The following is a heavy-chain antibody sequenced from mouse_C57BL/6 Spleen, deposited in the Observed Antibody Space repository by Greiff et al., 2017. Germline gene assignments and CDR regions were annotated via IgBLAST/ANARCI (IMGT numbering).Heavy chain of an antibody. CDR3: ARVVDGYRYYFDY. CDR1: GYTFTSYW. J-gene: IGHJ2*01. CDR2: IYPGSGST. Sequence: QVQLQQSGAELVKPGASVKMSCKASGYTFTSYWITWVKQRPGQGLEWIGDIYPGSGSTNYNEKFKSKATLTVDTSSSTAYMQLSSLTSEDSAVYYCARVVDGYRYYFDYWGQGTTLTVSS. V-gene: IGHV1-55*01. D-gene: IGHD2-3*01.